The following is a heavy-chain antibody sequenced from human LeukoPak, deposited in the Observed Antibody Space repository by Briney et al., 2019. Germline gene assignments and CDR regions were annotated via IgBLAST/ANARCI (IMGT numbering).Heavy chain of an antibody. D-gene: IGHD6-13*01. CDR3: ARAPLRPLVGIAAAGIFY. V-gene: IGHV1-2*02. Sequence: EASVKVSCKASGYTFTGYYMHWVRQAPGQGLEWMGWINPNSGGTNYAQKFQGRVTMTRDTSISTAYMELSRLRSDDTAVYYCARAPLRPLVGIAAAGIFYWGQGTLVTVSS. CDR1: GYTFTGYY. J-gene: IGHJ4*02. CDR2: INPNSGGT.